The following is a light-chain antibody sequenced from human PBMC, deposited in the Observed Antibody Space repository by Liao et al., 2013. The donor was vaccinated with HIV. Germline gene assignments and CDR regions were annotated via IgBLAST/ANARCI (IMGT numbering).Light chain of an antibody. CDR3: QAWDSSIYVV. CDR1: NIGSKS. Sequence: SFVLTQPPSVSVAPGKTASITCGGSNIGSKSVHWFQQKPGQSPVLVIWHDSHRPSGIPERFSGSRSGNTATLTISGTQTMDEADYYCQAWDSSIYVVFGGGTKLTVL. V-gene: IGLV3-21*01. CDR2: HDS. J-gene: IGLJ2*01.